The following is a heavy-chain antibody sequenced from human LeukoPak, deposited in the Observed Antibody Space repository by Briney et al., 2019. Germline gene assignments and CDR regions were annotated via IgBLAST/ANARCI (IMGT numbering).Heavy chain of an antibody. D-gene: IGHD1-14*01. CDR1: GSTFSSHT. Sequence: GGSLRLSCAASGSTFSSHTMNWVRQAPGKGLEWISYISNTGSVIYYADSVKGRFTISRDNAKNTLYLQMNSLRAEDTAVYYCAKGPETGRFDYWGQGTLVTVSS. J-gene: IGHJ4*02. CDR3: AKGPETGRFDY. V-gene: IGHV3-48*01. CDR2: ISNTGSVI.